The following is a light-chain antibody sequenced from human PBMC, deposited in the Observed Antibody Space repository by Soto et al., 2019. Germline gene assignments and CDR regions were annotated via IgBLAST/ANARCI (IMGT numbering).Light chain of an antibody. J-gene: IGKJ4*01. CDR1: QTIGSTN. CDR3: QQYGSSPLLT. Sequence: ENVLTQSPGTLSLSPGEGVTLSCRASQTIGSTNLAWYQQKPGQAPRLLIYGASSRATGIPDRFSGSGSGTDFTLTISRLEPEDFAVYYCQQYGSSPLLTFGGGTKVEIK. CDR2: GAS. V-gene: IGKV3-20*01.